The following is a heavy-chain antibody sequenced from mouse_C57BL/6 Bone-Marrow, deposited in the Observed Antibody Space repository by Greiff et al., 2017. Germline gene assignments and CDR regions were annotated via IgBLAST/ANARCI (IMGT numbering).Heavy chain of an antibody. CDR1: GFTFSDYY. V-gene: IGHV5-12*01. CDR2: ISNGGGST. J-gene: IGHJ4*01. CDR3: ARRSTTAMDY. D-gene: IGHD1-2*01. Sequence: EVKLVESGGGLVQPGGSLKLSCAASGFTFSDYYMYWVRQTPEKRLEWVAYISNGGGSTYYPDTVKGRFTISRDNAKNTLYLQMSRLKSEDTAMYDCARRSTTAMDYWGQGTSVTVSS.